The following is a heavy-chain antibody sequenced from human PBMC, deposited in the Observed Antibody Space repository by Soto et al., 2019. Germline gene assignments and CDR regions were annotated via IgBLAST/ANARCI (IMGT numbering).Heavy chain of an antibody. D-gene: IGHD3-9*01. J-gene: IGHJ4*02. V-gene: IGHV4-30-4*01. Sequence: SETLSLTCTVSGGSISSGDYYWSWIRQPPGKGLEWIGYIYYSGSTYYNPSLKSRVTISVDTSKNQFSLKLSSVTAADTAVYYCASTYYDILTGYWPLDYWGQGTLVTVS. CDR2: IYYSGST. CDR1: GGSISSGDYY. CDR3: ASTYYDILTGYWPLDY.